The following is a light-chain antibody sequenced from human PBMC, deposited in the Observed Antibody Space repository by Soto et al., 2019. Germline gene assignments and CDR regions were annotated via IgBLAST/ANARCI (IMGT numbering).Light chain of an antibody. J-gene: IGLJ3*02. CDR3: QVWQSSSDHRV. CDR1: NIGSKS. V-gene: IGLV3-21*01. Sequence: SYELTQPPSVTVAPGKTARITCGGNNIGSKSVHWYQQKPGQAPLLVIYYDSDRPSGIPERFSGSNSGNMATLSISGVEAGDEADYYCQVWQSSSDHRVFGGGTKVTVL. CDR2: YDS.